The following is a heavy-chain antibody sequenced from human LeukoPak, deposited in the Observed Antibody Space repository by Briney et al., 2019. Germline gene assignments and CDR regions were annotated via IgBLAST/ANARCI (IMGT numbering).Heavy chain of an antibody. CDR3: AKEGYYDSSGLDY. CDR1: GFTFSSYA. CDR2: IRGSGGST. V-gene: IGHV3-23*01. D-gene: IGHD3-22*01. Sequence: GGSLRLSCAASGFTFSSYAMSWVRQAPGKGLEWVSAIRGSGGSTYYADSVKGRFTISRDNSENTLYLQMNSLRAEDTAVYYCAKEGYYDSSGLDYWGQGTLVTVSS. J-gene: IGHJ4*02.